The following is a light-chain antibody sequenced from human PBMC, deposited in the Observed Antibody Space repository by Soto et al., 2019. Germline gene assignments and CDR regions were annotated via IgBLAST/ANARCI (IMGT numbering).Light chain of an antibody. CDR3: QQGHNWPLT. CDR1: QSISSE. Sequence: EIVMTQSPATLSVSPGERATLSCRASQSISSELAWYQQKPGQPPRLLIYGASTRATGVPARFTGSGSGSDFTLTTSGLQSEDFAVYYCQQGHNWPLTFGQGTRLEI. J-gene: IGKJ2*01. CDR2: GAS. V-gene: IGKV3-15*01.